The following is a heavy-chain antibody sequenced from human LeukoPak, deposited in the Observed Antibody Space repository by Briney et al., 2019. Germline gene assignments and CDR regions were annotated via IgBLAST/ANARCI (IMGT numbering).Heavy chain of an antibody. CDR2: ISISGSPT. D-gene: IGHD3-10*01. CDR3: ARGPYGSGSQHAFDI. Sequence: TGGSLSLSCAASGFTFTDYYMTWIRQAPGKRLEGVSYISISGSPTYYADSVKGRFTISRDNAKNSLYLQINSLRAEDTAVYYCARGPYGSGSQHAFDIWGQGTMVTVSS. J-gene: IGHJ3*02. CDR1: GFTFTDYY. V-gene: IGHV3-11*01.